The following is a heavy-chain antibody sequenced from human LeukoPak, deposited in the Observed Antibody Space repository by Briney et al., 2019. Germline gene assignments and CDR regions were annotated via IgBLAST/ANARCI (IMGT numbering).Heavy chain of an antibody. CDR2: ICGSDST. CDR1: GFTFSSYA. CDR3: AKAGLWTYGFQDF. Sequence: PGGSLRLSCAASGFTFSSYAMSWVRQAPGKGLEWVSIICGSDSTYYADSVKGRFIISRDNSKLYLQMNSLRAEDTAVYYCAKAGLWTYGFQDFWGQGTLVTVSS. V-gene: IGHV3-23*01. D-gene: IGHD3-10*01. J-gene: IGHJ4*02.